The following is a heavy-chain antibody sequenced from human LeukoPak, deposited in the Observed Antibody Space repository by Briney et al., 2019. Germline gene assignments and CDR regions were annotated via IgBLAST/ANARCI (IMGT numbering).Heavy chain of an antibody. V-gene: IGHV3-15*07. Sequence: PGGSLRLSCAASGFTFSNAWMNWVRQAPGKGLEWVGRIKSKPDGGTTDYAAPVKGRFTISRDDSKNTLYLQMNSLKTEDTAVYYCTTGLGGSSWDYYYYYIDVWGKGTPVTVSS. D-gene: IGHD4-23*01. CDR1: GFTFSNAW. J-gene: IGHJ6*03. CDR3: TTGLGGSSWDYYYYYIDV. CDR2: IKSKPDGGTT.